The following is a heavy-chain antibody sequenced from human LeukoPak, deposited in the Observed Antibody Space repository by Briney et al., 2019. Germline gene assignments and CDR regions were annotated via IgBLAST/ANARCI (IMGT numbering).Heavy chain of an antibody. V-gene: IGHV3-23*01. Sequence: GGSLRLSCAASGFTVSSNYMSWVRQAPGKGLEWVSAISGSGGSTYYADSAKGRFTISRDNSKNTLYLQMNSLRAEDTAVYYCAKEAWIMNLIDYWGQGTLVTFSS. D-gene: IGHD5-12*01. J-gene: IGHJ4*02. CDR1: GFTVSSNY. CDR3: AKEAWIMNLIDY. CDR2: ISGSGGST.